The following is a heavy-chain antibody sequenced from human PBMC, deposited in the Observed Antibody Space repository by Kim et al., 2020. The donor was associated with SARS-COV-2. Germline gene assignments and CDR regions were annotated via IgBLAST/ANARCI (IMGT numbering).Heavy chain of an antibody. Sequence: GGSLRLSCAASGFTLSSYSMNWVRQAPGKGLEWVSYISSSSSTIYYADSVKGRFTISRDNAKNSLYLQMNSLRDEDTAVYYCARDEGRYCSGGSCYPLYFQHWGQGTLVTVSS. J-gene: IGHJ1*01. CDR2: ISSSSSTI. CDR1: GFTLSSYS. CDR3: ARDEGRYCSGGSCYPLYFQH. V-gene: IGHV3-48*02. D-gene: IGHD2-15*01.